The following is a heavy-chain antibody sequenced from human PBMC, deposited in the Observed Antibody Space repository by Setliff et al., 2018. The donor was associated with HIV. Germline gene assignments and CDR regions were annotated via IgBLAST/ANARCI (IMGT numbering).Heavy chain of an antibody. D-gene: IGHD1-20*01. CDR2: IYASGST. CDR3: AGFITGTTHWFDP. CDR1: GGSISSGSYY. Sequence: SETLSLTCTVSGGSISSGSYYWSWIRQPAGKGLEWIGRIYASGSTYYNPSLKSRVTISVDTSKNQFSLKLSSVTAADTAVYYCAGFITGTTHWFDPWGQGTLVTVSS. J-gene: IGHJ5*02. V-gene: IGHV4-61*02.